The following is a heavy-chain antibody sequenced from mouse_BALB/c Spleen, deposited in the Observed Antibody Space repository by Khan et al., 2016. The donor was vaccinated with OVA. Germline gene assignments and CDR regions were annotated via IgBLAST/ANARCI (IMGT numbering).Heavy chain of an antibody. CDR2: IDPANGNT. CDR3: RYSLLLYAMDY. Sequence: VQLQQSGAEPVKPGASVKLSCTGSGFNIKDTYVHWVKQRPEQGLEWIGRIDPANGNTKYDPKFQGKATLTADTSSNTAYLQLSRLTSEDTAVSYGRYSLLLYAMDYWGQGTSVTVFS. CDR1: GFNIKDTY. D-gene: IGHD1-2*01. J-gene: IGHJ4*01. V-gene: IGHV14-3*02.